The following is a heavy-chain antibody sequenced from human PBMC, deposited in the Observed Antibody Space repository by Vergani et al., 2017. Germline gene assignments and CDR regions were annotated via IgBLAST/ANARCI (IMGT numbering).Heavy chain of an antibody. CDR1: GFTFSSYS. V-gene: IGHV3-21*01. Sequence: EVQLVESGGGLVKPGGSLRLSCAASGFTFSSYSMNWVRQAPGKGLEWVSSISSSSSYIYYADSVKGRFTISRDNAKNSLYLQMNSLRAEDTAVYYCARGDRKYQLSPWAFDYWGQGTLVTVSS. CDR3: ARGDRKYQLSPWAFDY. J-gene: IGHJ4*02. CDR2: ISSSSSYI. D-gene: IGHD2-2*01.